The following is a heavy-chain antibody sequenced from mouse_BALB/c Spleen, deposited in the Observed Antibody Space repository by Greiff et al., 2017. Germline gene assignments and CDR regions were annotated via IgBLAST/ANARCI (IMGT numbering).Heavy chain of an antibody. CDR3: ARYGYDYAMDY. Sequence: EVQRVESGGGLVQPGGSRKLSCAASGFTFSSFGMHWVRQAPEKGLEWVAYISSGSSTIYYADTVKGRFTISRDNPKNTLFLQMTSLRSEDTAMYYCARYGYDYAMDYWGQGTSVTVSS. CDR1: GFTFSSFG. D-gene: IGHD2-2*01. J-gene: IGHJ4*01. CDR2: ISSGSSTI. V-gene: IGHV5-17*02.